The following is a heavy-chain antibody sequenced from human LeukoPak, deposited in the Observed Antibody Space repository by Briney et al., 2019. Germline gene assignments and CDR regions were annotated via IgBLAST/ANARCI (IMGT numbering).Heavy chain of an antibody. CDR2: ISSSGSTI. V-gene: IGHV3-11*04. CDR3: ARLQQQLVMYYYYYMDV. D-gene: IGHD6-13*01. Sequence: GGSLRLSCAASGFTFSDYYMSWIRQAPGKGLEWVSYISSSGSTIYYADSVKGRFTISRDNAKNSLYLQMNSLRAEDTAVYYCARLQQQLVMYYYYYMDVWGKGTTVTVSS. J-gene: IGHJ6*03. CDR1: GFTFSDYY.